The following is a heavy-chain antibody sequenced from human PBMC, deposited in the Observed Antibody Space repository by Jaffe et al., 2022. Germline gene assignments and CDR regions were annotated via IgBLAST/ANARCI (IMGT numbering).Heavy chain of an antibody. Sequence: EVQLVESGGGLVQPGGSLRLSCAASGFTFSSYWMSWVRQAPGKGLEWVANIKQDGSEKYYVDSVKGRFTISRDNAKNSLYLQMNSLRAEDTAVYYCARDNVDTAMVYYFDYWGQGTLVTVSS. CDR3: ARDNVDTAMVYYFDY. V-gene: IGHV3-7*05. CDR2: IKQDGSEK. D-gene: IGHD5-18*01. J-gene: IGHJ4*02. CDR1: GFTFSSYW.